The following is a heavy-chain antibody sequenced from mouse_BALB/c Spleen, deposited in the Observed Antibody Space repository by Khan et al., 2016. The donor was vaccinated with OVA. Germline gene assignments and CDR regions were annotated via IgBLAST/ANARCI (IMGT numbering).Heavy chain of an antibody. V-gene: IGHV3-2*02. CDR3: ARGRAY. J-gene: IGHJ3*01. CDR1: GYSITSDYA. D-gene: IGHD3-3*01. CDR2: ISYSGST. Sequence: EVKLLESGPGLVKPSQSLSLTCTVTGYSITSDYAWNWIRQVPGNKLEWMCYISYSGSTSYTPSLKSRIPITRDTSTNPFFLQLDSVTTEDTATYYCARGRAYWGQGTLVTVSA.